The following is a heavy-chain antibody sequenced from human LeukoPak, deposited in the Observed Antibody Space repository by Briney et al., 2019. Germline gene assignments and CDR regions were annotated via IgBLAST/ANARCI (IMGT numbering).Heavy chain of an antibody. J-gene: IGHJ4*02. CDR1: GGTFSSYA. V-gene: IGHV1-18*01. Sequence: ASVKVSCKASGGTFSSYAISWVRQAPGQGLEWMGWISAYNGNTNYAQKLQGRVTMTTDTSTSTAYMELRSLRSDDTAVYYCARDLDQYSGRFGGFGHDFWGQGTLVTVSS. CDR2: ISAYNGNT. CDR3: ARDLDQYSGRFGGFGHDF. D-gene: IGHD1-26*01.